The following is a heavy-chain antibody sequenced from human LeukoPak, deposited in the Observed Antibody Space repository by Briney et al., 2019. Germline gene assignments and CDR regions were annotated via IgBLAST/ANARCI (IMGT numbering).Heavy chain of an antibody. Sequence: GGSLRLSCAASGFTFSSYSMNWVRQAPGKGLEWVSSISSTSSNIYYADSLKGRFTISRDNAKNSLYLQMNSLRVEDTAVYYCARGGGSGWYYFDYWGQGTLVTVSS. CDR3: ARGGGSGWYYFDY. CDR1: GFTFSSYS. J-gene: IGHJ4*02. CDR2: ISSTSSNI. D-gene: IGHD6-19*01. V-gene: IGHV3-21*01.